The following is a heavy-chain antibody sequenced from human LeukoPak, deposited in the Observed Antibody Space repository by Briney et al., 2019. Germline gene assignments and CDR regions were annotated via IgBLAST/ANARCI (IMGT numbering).Heavy chain of an antibody. Sequence: PGGSLRLSCAASGFAFDDYAMHWVRQAPGKGLEWVSLISGDGGSTYYADSVKGRFTISRDNSKNSLYLQMNSLRTEDTALYYCAKAGTSGGSYYTTDLYFDYWGQGTLVTVSS. J-gene: IGHJ4*02. CDR2: ISGDGGST. D-gene: IGHD1-26*01. CDR1: GFAFDDYA. V-gene: IGHV3-43*02. CDR3: AKAGTSGGSYYTTDLYFDY.